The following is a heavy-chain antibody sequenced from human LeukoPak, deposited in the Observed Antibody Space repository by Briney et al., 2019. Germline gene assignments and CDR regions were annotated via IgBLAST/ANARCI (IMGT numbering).Heavy chain of an antibody. CDR2: VSDGAGRT. J-gene: IGHJ4*02. CDR3: AKDVCNGAGCHFFDY. CDR1: GFTFDNYA. D-gene: IGHD2-15*01. Sequence: GGSLRLSCAASGFTFDNYAMSWVRQAPGKGLEWVSGVSDGAGRTSYADSVTGRFTISRDNARRIPYLQMNSLRAEDTAVYYCAKDVCNGAGCHFFDYWGQGTVVTVSS. V-gene: IGHV3-23*01.